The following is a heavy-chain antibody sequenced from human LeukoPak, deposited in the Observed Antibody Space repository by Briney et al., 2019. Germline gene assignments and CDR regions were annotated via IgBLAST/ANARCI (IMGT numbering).Heavy chain of an antibody. CDR2: ISSNGSTI. Sequence: NPGGSLRLSCAASGFTFSDHFMDWVRQAPGKGLEWVSYISSNGSTIYYADSVKGRFTISRDNAKNSLYLQMNSLRAEDTAVYYCARAVYNWNYVAYFDYWGQGTLVTVSS. CDR3: ARAVYNWNYVAYFDY. J-gene: IGHJ4*02. V-gene: IGHV3-11*04. D-gene: IGHD1-7*01. CDR1: GFTFSDHF.